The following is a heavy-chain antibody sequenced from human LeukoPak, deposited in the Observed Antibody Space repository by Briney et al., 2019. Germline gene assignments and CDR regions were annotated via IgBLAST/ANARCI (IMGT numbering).Heavy chain of an antibody. D-gene: IGHD2-8*01. CDR1: GGSISSGGYS. CDR2: IYHSGST. V-gene: IGHV4-30-2*01. CDR3: ARLYYTDAFDI. J-gene: IGHJ3*02. Sequence: PSQTLSLTCAVSGGSISSGGYSWSRIRQPPGKGLEWIGYIYHSGSTYYNPSLKSRVTISVDRSKNQFSLKLSSVTAADTAVYYCARLYYTDAFDIWGQGTMVTVSS.